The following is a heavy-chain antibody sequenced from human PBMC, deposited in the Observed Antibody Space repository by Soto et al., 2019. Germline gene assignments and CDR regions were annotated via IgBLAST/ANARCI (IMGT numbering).Heavy chain of an antibody. CDR3: ARHAVHSSGCPDC. J-gene: IGHJ4*02. CDR2: IYYSGST. D-gene: IGHD6-19*01. V-gene: IGHV4-39*01. Sequence: SETLSLTCTISGGSISSSRYYWGWNRQPPGKGLEWIGSIYYSGSTYYTPSLKSRVTLSVDTSKNQFSLKLCSVTAADTDAYYCARHAVHSSGCPDCWGKGTLV. CDR1: GGSISSSRYY.